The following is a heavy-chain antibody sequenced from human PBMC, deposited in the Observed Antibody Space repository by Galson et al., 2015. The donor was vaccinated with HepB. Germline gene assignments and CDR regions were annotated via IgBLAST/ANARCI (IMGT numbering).Heavy chain of an antibody. CDR2: ISGSGGST. V-gene: IGHV3-23*01. D-gene: IGHD3-22*01. CDR1: GFTFSSYA. Sequence: SLRLSCAASGFTFSSYAMSWVRQAPGKGLEWVSAISGSGGSTYYADSVKGRFTISRDNSKNTLYLQMNSLRAEDTAVYYCAKDLIGRGRITMIGAPIWGQGTMVTVSS. J-gene: IGHJ3*02. CDR3: AKDLIGRGRITMIGAPI.